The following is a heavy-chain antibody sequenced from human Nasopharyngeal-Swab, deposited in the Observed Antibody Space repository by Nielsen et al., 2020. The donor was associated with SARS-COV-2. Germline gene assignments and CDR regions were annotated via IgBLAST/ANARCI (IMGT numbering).Heavy chain of an antibody. V-gene: IGHV4-59*01. J-gene: IGHJ4*02. CDR2: IYYSGST. D-gene: IGHD3-22*01. Sequence: GSLRLSCTVSGGSISSYYRSWIRQPPGKGLEWIGYIYYSGSTNYNPSLKSRVTISVDASKNQFSLKLSSVTAADTAVYYCARGADSSGYSMYYFDYWGQGTLVTVSS. CDR1: GGSISSYY. CDR3: ARGADSSGYSMYYFDY.